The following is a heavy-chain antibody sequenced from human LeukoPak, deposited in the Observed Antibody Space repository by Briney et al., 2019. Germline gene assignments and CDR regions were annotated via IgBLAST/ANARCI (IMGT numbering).Heavy chain of an antibody. CDR3: ARVGYSGSPNAFDI. CDR2: ISSSGSTI. D-gene: IGHD1-26*01. J-gene: IGHJ3*02. Sequence: PGGSLRLSCAASGFTFSDYYMSWIRQAPGKGLEWVSYISSSGSTIYYADSVKGRFTISRDNAKNSLYLQMNSLRAEDTAVYYCARVGYSGSPNAFDIWGQGTMVTVSS. CDR1: GFTFSDYY. V-gene: IGHV3-11*04.